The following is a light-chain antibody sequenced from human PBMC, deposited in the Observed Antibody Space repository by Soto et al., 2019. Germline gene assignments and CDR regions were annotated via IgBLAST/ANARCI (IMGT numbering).Light chain of an antibody. V-gene: IGKV3-20*01. J-gene: IGKJ1*01. CDR3: QQYDSSRT. CDR2: DAS. Sequence: EIGLSQSAATLSLSPGERATLSCRASQSVSSYLAWYQQKPGQAPRLLIYDASNRATGIPARFSGSGSGTDFTLTISRLEPEDFAVYYCQQYDSSRTFAQRTKVDIK. CDR1: QSVSSY.